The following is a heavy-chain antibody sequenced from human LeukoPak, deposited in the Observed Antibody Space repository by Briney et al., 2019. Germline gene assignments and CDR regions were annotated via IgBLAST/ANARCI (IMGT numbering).Heavy chain of an antibody. CDR3: VYGPNHYYFDH. V-gene: IGHV4-31*08. Sequence: KPSETLSLTCTVSGVSITNSGSYWIWLRQHPGKGLEWIGYIYDSEATYYTPSLRSRVTISLDTSMKQFSLNLRSVTAADAAVYFCVYGPNHYYFDHWSQGALVTVSS. D-gene: IGHD3-16*01. J-gene: IGHJ4*02. CDR2: IYDSEAT. CDR1: GVSITNSGSY.